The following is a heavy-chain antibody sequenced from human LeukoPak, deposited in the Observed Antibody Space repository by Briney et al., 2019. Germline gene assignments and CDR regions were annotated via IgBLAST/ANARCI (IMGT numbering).Heavy chain of an antibody. CDR2: ISGSGGST. CDR1: GFTFSSYW. Sequence: GGSLRLSCAASGFTFSSYWMSWVRQAPGKGLEWVPAISGSGGSTYYADSVKGRFTISRDNSKNTLYLQMNSLRAEDTAVYYCAKEGGPRLAVAGTFFDYWGQGTLVTVSS. V-gene: IGHV3-23*01. D-gene: IGHD6-19*01. J-gene: IGHJ4*02. CDR3: AKEGGPRLAVAGTFFDY.